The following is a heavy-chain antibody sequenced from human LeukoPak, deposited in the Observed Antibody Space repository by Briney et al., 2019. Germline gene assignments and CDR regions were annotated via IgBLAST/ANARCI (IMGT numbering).Heavy chain of an antibody. CDR1: GGSFSGYY. CDR3: ARVNPLGELF. J-gene: IGHJ4*02. V-gene: IGHV4-34*01. D-gene: IGHD3-16*01. CDR2: INHSGST. Sequence: PSETLSLTCAVYGGSFSGYYWSWIRQPPGKGLEWIGEINHSGSTNYNPSLKSRVTISVDTSKNQFSLKLSSVTAADTAVYYCARVNPLGELFWGQGTLVTVSS.